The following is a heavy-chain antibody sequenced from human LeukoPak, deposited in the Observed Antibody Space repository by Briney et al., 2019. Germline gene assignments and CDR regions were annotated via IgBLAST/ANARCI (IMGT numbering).Heavy chain of an antibody. D-gene: IGHD2-2*01. J-gene: IGHJ4*02. CDR2: ISGSGGST. Sequence: GGSLRLSCAASGFTFSSYAMSWVRQAPGKGLEWVSAISGSGGSTYYADSVKGRFTISRDNSKNTLYLQMNSLRAEDTAVCYCAKDRGSTSCYFDYWGQGTLVTVSS. V-gene: IGHV3-23*01. CDR3: AKDRGSTSCYFDY. CDR1: GFTFSSYA.